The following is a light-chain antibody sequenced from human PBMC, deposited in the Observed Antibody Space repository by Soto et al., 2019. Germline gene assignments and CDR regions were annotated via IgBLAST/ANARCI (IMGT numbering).Light chain of an antibody. Sequence: NFMLTQPHSVSESPGKTITISCARSRGSVASNYVQWFQQRPGSAPTTVIYQDNQRPSGVPDRFSASVDISSNSASLTISGLKAEDEADYYCQSYDRTNVVFGGGTKLTVL. V-gene: IGLV6-57*03. CDR3: QSYDRTNVV. CDR2: QDN. CDR1: RGSVASNY. J-gene: IGLJ2*01.